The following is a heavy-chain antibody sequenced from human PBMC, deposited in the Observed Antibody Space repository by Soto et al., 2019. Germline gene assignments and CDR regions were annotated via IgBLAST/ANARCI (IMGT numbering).Heavy chain of an antibody. CDR2: INAGNGNT. D-gene: IGHD3-10*01. CDR3: AKDLTMVRGDPPVY. CDR1: GYTFTSYA. Sequence: VKVSCKASGYTFTSYAMHWVRQAPGQRLERMGWINAGNGNTKYSQKFQGRVTITRDTSASTAYMELSSLRSEDTAVYYCAKDLTMVRGDPPVYWGQGTLVTVSS. J-gene: IGHJ4*02. V-gene: IGHV1-3*01.